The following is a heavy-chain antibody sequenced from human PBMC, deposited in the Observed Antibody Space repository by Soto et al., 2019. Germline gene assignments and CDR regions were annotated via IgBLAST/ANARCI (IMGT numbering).Heavy chain of an antibody. D-gene: IGHD3-3*02. CDR1: GGSFSGYY. J-gene: IGHJ4*02. CDR3: ARGRSFHFWSGYYYFDY. V-gene: IGHV4-34*01. CDR2: INHSGST. Sequence: PSETLSLTGAVYGGSFSGYYWSWIRQPPGKGLEWIGEINHSGSTNYNPSLKSRVTISVDTSKNQFSLKLSSVTAADTAVYYCARGRSFHFWSGYYYFDYWGQGTLVTVSS.